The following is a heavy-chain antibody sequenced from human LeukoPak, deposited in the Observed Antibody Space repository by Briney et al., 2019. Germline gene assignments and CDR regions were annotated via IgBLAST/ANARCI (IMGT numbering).Heavy chain of an antibody. CDR3: ARDSADILTGFFEQ. D-gene: IGHD3-9*01. CDR1: GGSISSYW. Sequence: PSETLSLTCTVSGGSISSYWWSWIRQPAGKGLEWIGRIYSSGSSNYNFALESRVTISVDKLKNQFSLKLGSVTAADTAVYYCARDSADILTGFFEQWGQGTLVTVSS. J-gene: IGHJ4*02. V-gene: IGHV4-4*07. CDR2: IYSSGSS.